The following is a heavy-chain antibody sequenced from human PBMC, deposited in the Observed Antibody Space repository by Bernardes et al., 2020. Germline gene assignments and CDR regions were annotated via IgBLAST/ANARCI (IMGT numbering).Heavy chain of an antibody. D-gene: IGHD4-17*01. V-gene: IGHV3-33*01. CDR2: IWYDGSNK. Sequence: GGSLRLSCAASGFTFSSYGMHWVRQAPGKGLEWVAVIWYDGSNKYYADSVKGRFTISRDNSKNTLYLQMNSLRAEDTAVYYCARDLTVTNSVWDYWGQGTLVTVSS. CDR3: ARDLTVTNSVWDY. J-gene: IGHJ4*02. CDR1: GFTFSSYG.